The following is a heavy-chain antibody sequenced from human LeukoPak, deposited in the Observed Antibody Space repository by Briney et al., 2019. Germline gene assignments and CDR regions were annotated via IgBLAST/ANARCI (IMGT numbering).Heavy chain of an antibody. CDR2: IYPGDSDT. CDR3: ARLRGRYDILTGYFDY. CDR1: GYTFTSYW. V-gene: IGHV5-51*01. J-gene: IGHJ4*02. Sequence: ASVKVSCKASGYTFTSYWIGWVRQMPGKGLEWMGIIYPGDSDTRYSPSFQGQVTISADKSISTAYLQWSSLKASDTAMYYCARLRGRYDILTGYFDYWGQGTLVTVSS. D-gene: IGHD3-9*01.